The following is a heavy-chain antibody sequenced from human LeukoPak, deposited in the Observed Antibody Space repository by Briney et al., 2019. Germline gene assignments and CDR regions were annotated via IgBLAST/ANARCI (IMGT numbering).Heavy chain of an antibody. Sequence: QPGGSLSLSCAASGFTFSSYWMSWVRQAPGKGLGWVANIKQDGSEKYYVDSVKGRFTISRDNAKNSLYLQMNSLRAEDTAVYYCASTYYYDSSGYYAFDIWGRGRIAPVSS. CDR2: IKQDGSEK. CDR3: ASTYYYDSSGYYAFDI. CDR1: GFTFSSYW. D-gene: IGHD3-22*01. J-gene: IGHJ3*02. V-gene: IGHV3-7*02.